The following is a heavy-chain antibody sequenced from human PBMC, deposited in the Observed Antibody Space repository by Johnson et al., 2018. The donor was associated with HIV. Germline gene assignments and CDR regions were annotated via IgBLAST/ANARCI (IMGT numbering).Heavy chain of an antibody. D-gene: IGHD6-13*01. Sequence: VESGGGVVQPGRSLRLSCVASGFSFSSYAMHWVRQTPGKGLEWVTLISYDGRDKFYADSAKGRFSISRDNSKNTLYLQMNTLRVEDTAGYYCARDRAYSSSWEGAFDIWGQGTMVTVSS. CDR1: GFSFSSYA. V-gene: IGHV3-30*04. CDR2: ISYDGRDK. CDR3: ARDRAYSSSWEGAFDI. J-gene: IGHJ3*02.